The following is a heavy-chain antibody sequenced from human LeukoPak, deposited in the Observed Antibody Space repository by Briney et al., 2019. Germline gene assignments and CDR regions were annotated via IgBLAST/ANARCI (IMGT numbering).Heavy chain of an antibody. V-gene: IGHV1-8*01. CDR2: VSPNSGDT. J-gene: IGHJ5*02. Sequence: ASVKVSCKTSGYSFNIYEINWVRQATGQGLEWMGWVSPNSGDTDYAQKFQGRLTMTRNTSISTAYMELSGLRLEDTAVYYCSRGPRFDPWGQGTQVTVSS. CDR3: SRGPRFDP. CDR1: GYSFNIYE.